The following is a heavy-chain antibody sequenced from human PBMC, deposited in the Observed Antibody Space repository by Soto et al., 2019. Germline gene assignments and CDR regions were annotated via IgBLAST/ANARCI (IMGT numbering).Heavy chain of an antibody. Sequence: GGSLRLSCAASGFTFSSYSMNWVRQAPGKGLEWLSYISSSSNTIFYADSVKGRFTISRDSANSSLYLQLNSLRDDDTAVYFCARGLGWRRGPFDFWGQGTPVTVSS. CDR3: ARGLGWRRGPFDF. V-gene: IGHV3-48*02. D-gene: IGHD2-21*01. CDR2: ISSSSNTI. J-gene: IGHJ4*02. CDR1: GFTFSSYS.